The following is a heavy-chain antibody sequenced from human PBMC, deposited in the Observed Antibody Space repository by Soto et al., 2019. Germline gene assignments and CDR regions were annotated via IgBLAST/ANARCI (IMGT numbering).Heavy chain of an antibody. Sequence: VKVSCKASGGTFSSYAISWVRQAPGQGLEWMGGIIPSNGNTNYSQKFQGRVSITRDTSASTAYMELSSLRSEDTAVYFCARGHSSDYYGLDVWGQGTTVTVSS. CDR3: ARGHSSDYYGLDV. D-gene: IGHD6-19*01. CDR2: IIPSNGNT. J-gene: IGHJ6*02. V-gene: IGHV1-69*10. CDR1: GGTFSSYA.